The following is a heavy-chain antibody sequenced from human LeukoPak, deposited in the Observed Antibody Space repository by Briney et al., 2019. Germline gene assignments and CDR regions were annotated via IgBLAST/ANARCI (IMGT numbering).Heavy chain of an antibody. CDR1: GGSISRSW. CDR3: ACHSGWSGPSE. D-gene: IGHD6-19*01. CDR2: IFHSGRT. V-gene: IGHV4-4*02. J-gene: IGHJ4*02. Sequence: PSETLSLTCAVSGGSISRSWWSWVRRPPGKGLEWIGEIFHSGRTNYNPSLKSRVTISVDKSKNHFSLELSSVTAADTAVYYCACHSGWSGPSEWGQGTLVIVSS.